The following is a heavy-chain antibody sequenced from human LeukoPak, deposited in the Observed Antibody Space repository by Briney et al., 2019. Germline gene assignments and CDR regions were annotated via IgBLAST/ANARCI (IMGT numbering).Heavy chain of an antibody. V-gene: IGHV1-24*01. J-gene: IGHJ4*02. CDR2: FDPEDGET. CDR3: AKLGYCSSTSCYEDYFDY. CDR1: GYTLTELS. Sequence: ASVKVSCKVSGYTLTELSMHWVRQAPGKGLEWMGGFDPEDGETIYAQKFQGRVTMTEDTSTDTAYMELSSLRSEDTAVYYCAKLGYCSSTSCYEDYFDYWGQGTLVTVSS. D-gene: IGHD2-2*01.